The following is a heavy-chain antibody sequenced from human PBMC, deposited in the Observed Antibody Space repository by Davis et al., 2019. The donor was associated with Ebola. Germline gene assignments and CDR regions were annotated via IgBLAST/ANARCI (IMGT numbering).Heavy chain of an antibody. J-gene: IGHJ4*02. V-gene: IGHV4-39*07. CDR1: GGSISSSSYY. CDR3: ARGRYYYDSSGYWTY. Sequence: MPSETLSLTCTVSGGSISSSSYYWGWIRQPPGKGLEWIGSIYHSGSTNYNPSLKSRVTISVDTSKNQFSLKLSSVTAADTAVYYCARGRYYYDSSGYWTYWGQGTLVTVSS. D-gene: IGHD3-22*01. CDR2: IYHSGST.